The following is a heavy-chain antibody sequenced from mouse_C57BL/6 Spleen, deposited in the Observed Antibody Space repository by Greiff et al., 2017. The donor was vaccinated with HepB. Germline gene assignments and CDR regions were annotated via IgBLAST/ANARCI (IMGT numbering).Heavy chain of an antibody. CDR1: GYTFTSYW. Sequence: QVQLQQSGAELVKPGASVKLSCKASGYTFTSYWMQWVKQRPGQGLEWIGEIDPSDSYTNYNQKFKGKATLTVDTSSSTAYMQLSSLTSEDSAVYYCAREELGFDYWGQGTTLTVSS. CDR2: IDPSDSYT. J-gene: IGHJ2*01. D-gene: IGHD4-1*01. V-gene: IGHV1-50*01. CDR3: AREELGFDY.